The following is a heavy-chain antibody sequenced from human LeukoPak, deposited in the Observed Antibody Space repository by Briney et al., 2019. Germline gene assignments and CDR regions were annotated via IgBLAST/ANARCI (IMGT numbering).Heavy chain of an antibody. CDR1: GFRFSGHY. V-gene: IGHV3-11*04. Sequence: GGSLRLSCAASGFRFSGHYMSWIRQAPGKGLEWISYITNSGDFVNYADSVKGRFTISRDNAKNSLYLQMNSLRAEDTAVYYCARGGNRYAHYFDYWGQGTLVTVSS. J-gene: IGHJ4*02. CDR3: ARGGNRYAHYFDY. D-gene: IGHD1-14*01. CDR2: ITNSGDFV.